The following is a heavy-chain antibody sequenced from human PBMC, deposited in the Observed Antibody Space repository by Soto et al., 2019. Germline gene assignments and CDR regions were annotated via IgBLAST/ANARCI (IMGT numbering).Heavy chain of an antibody. CDR1: GYTFTSYG. V-gene: IGHV1-18*01. J-gene: IGHJ4*02. CDR2: ISVYNGNT. CDR3: AREGIAAAGAARKTVY. D-gene: IGHD6-13*01. Sequence: ASVKVSCKASGYTFTSYGISWVRQAPGQGLEWMGWISVYNGNTNYAQTLQGRVTMTTDTSTSTAYMELRSLKSDGTAVYYCAREGIAAAGAARKTVYWGQGTQVTVSS.